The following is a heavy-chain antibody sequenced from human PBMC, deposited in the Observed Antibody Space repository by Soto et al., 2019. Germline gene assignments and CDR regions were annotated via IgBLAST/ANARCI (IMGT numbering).Heavy chain of an antibody. CDR1: GGSVSSGRFY. CDR2: IYYSGST. CDR3: ARSGSGSGWL. V-gene: IGHV4-61*01. J-gene: IGHJ4*02. D-gene: IGHD6-19*01. Sequence: QVQLQESAPGLVKPSETLSLTCTVSGGSVSSGRFYWSWIRQPPGKGLEWIGYIYYSGSTKYNSSLRSRVTISVDTSKNQFSLKLTSVTAADTAVYYCARSGSGSGWLGGQGTLVTVSS.